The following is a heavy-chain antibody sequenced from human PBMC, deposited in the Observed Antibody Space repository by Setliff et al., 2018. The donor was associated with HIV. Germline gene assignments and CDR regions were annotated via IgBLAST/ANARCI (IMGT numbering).Heavy chain of an antibody. V-gene: IGHV4-59*11. Sequence: SETLSLTCTVSGASITSHYWSWIRQPPGKGLEWIGEINHSGSTNYNPSLSSRVTISVDTSKNQFSLKLTSVTAADTAFYYCARVSRLHPFDPWGQGVLVTVSS. CDR1: GASITSHY. CDR2: INHSGST. D-gene: IGHD2-15*01. J-gene: IGHJ5*02. CDR3: ARVSRLHPFDP.